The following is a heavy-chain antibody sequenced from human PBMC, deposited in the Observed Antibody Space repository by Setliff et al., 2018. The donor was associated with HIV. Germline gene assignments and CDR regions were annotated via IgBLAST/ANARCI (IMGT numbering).Heavy chain of an antibody. J-gene: IGHJ6*02. Sequence: GGSLRLSCVVSGFTLNTYAMSWVRQAPGKGLEWVAGFIGSADTMYYEDSVKGRFAISRDNSKNTLYLQMNNLRVEDTALYYCAKELEEGLWVGDHYFYYGMDVWGQGTMVTVSS. CDR2: FIGSADTM. V-gene: IGHV3-23*01. D-gene: IGHD3-10*01. CDR3: AKELEEGLWVGDHYFYYGMDV. CDR1: GFTLNTYA.